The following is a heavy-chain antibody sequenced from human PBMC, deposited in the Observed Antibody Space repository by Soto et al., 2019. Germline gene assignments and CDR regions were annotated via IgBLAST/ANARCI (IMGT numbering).Heavy chain of an antibody. D-gene: IGHD3-10*01. J-gene: IGHJ6*02. V-gene: IGHV3-11*01. Sequence: XGSLLLSCGASGFTITDYYMSWIRQAPGKGLEWVSHISSVGTTTYYADSVKGRFSISMDNAKNSLYLQMNSLRADDTAVYYCARDQEGSGSHWLGYNYYAMDVWGQGTTVTVSS. CDR1: GFTITDYY. CDR2: ISSVGTTT. CDR3: ARDQEGSGSHWLGYNYYAMDV.